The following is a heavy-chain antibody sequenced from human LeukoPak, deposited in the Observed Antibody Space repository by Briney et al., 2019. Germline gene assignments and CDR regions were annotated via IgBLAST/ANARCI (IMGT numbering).Heavy chain of an antibody. CDR2: INHNGEMI. CDR3: ARDNDWAFYY. CDR1: GFTFSNYV. Sequence: GGSLRLSCAASGFTFSNYVMSWVRQAPGKGLEWVSYINHNGEMIFYPDFVKGRFTISRDNAKNSLYLQMNSLRDEDTAVYYCARDNDWAFYYWGQGTLVTVSS. D-gene: IGHD3-9*01. V-gene: IGHV3-48*02. J-gene: IGHJ4*02.